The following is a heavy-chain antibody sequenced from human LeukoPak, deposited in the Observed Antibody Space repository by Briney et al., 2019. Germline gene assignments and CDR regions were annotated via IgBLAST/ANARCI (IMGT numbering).Heavy chain of an antibody. CDR1: GYTLTELS. Sequence: ASVKVSCKVSGYTLTELSMHWVRQAPGKGLEWMGGFDPEDGETIYAQKFQGRVTMTEDTSTDTAYMELSSLRSEDTAVYYCATYPPASYVHEAFDIWGQGTMVTVSS. D-gene: IGHD3-16*01. CDR3: ATYPPASYVHEAFDI. V-gene: IGHV1-24*01. J-gene: IGHJ3*02. CDR2: FDPEDGET.